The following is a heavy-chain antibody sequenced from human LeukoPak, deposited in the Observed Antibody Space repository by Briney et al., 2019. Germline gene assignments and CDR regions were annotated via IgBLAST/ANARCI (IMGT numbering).Heavy chain of an antibody. D-gene: IGHD6-13*01. J-gene: IGHJ6*03. Sequence: ASVKVSCKASGYTFTGYYMHWVRQAPGQGLEWMGRINPNSGGTNYAQKFQGRVTMTRDTSISTAYMELSRLRSDDTAVYYCAGAGVSSSWEYYMDVWGKGTTVTVSS. V-gene: IGHV1-2*06. CDR3: AGAGVSSSWEYYMDV. CDR2: INPNSGGT. CDR1: GYTFTGYY.